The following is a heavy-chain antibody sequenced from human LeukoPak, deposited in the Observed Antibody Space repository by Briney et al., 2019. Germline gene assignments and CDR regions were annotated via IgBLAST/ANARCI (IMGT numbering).Heavy chain of an antibody. V-gene: IGHV4-4*02. CDR2: IYHSGST. Sequence: SGTLSLTCAVSGGSISSSNWWSWVRQPPGKGLEWIGEIYHSGSTNYNPSLKSRVTISVDKSKNQFSLKLSSVTASDTAVYYCARAGDSRGGSCYPLDYLGQGTLVTGSS. CDR1: GGSISSSNW. J-gene: IGHJ4*02. D-gene: IGHD2-15*01. CDR3: ARAGDSRGGSCYPLDY.